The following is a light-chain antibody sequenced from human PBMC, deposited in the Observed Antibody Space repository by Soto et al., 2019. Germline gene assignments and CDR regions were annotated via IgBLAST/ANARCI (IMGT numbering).Light chain of an antibody. V-gene: IGKV3-20*01. Sequence: EMVLTQSPGTLSLSPGDRATLSCRASESGSSTYLAWYQQKPGQAPRLLIYGASSRDSGIPDRFSGSGSGTDFTLTISRLEPEDFAVYYCQQYGSSPPDTVGGGTKVEIK. CDR3: QQYGSSPPDT. J-gene: IGKJ4*02. CDR1: ESGSSTY. CDR2: GAS.